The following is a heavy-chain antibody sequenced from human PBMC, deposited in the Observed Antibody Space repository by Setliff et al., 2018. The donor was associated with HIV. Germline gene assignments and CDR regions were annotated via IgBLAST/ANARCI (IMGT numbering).Heavy chain of an antibody. V-gene: IGHV1-2*02. Sequence: ASVKVSCKAFAYTFTAYYLHWVRQAPGQGLEWMGWINPNSGGTNYAQKFQGRVTMTRDTSISTAYMELSSLRYDDTAVYYCARGRDFWNGYYDSDSWGQGTLVTVSS. D-gene: IGHD3-3*01. CDR2: INPNSGGT. CDR3: ARGRDFWNGYYDSDS. J-gene: IGHJ4*02. CDR1: AYTFTAYY.